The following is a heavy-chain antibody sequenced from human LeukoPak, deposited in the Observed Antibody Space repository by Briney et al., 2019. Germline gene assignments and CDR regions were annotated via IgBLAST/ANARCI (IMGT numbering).Heavy chain of an antibody. CDR1: GDSINAYY. V-gene: IGHV4-59*01. CDR2: IYYIGST. Sequence: SETLSFTCTVSGDSINAYYWGWIRQPPGKGLEWIGYIYYIGSTNYNPSLKSRVTISIDTSKNQFSLNLSSVTAADTAVYYCARDYAFDIWGQGTMVTVSS. CDR3: ARDYAFDI. J-gene: IGHJ3*02.